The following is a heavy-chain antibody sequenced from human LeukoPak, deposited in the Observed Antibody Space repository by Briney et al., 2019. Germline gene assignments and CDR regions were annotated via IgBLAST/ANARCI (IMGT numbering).Heavy chain of an antibody. D-gene: IGHD3-3*01. CDR2: IGTAGDT. Sequence: GGSLRLSCAASGFTFSSYDMHWVRQATGKGLEWVSAIGTAGDTYYPGSVKGRFTISRENAKNSLYLQMNSLRSEDTAVYYCATSGTPIFGVVSDWFDPWGQGTLVTVSS. CDR1: GFTFSSYD. V-gene: IGHV3-13*01. CDR3: ATSGTPIFGVVSDWFDP. J-gene: IGHJ5*02.